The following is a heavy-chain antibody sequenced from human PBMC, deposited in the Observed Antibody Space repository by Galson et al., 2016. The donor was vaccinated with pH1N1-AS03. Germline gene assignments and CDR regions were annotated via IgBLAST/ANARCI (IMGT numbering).Heavy chain of an antibody. V-gene: IGHV3-53*01. CDR2: IYTGGDT. J-gene: IGHJ4*02. CDR1: GLSVAKNY. CDR3: ARVDSSTYSDGWVPFDY. D-gene: IGHD5-24*01. Sequence: SLRLSCAVSGLSVAKNYMSWVRQAPGEGLEWVSSIYTGGDTFYTDSVRGRFTISRDDSKNTLYLQMNSLRAEDTAMYYCARVDSSTYSDGWVPFDYWGQGTLVTVSS.